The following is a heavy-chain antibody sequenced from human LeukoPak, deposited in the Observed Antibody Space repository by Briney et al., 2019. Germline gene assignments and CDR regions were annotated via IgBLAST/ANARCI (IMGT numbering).Heavy chain of an antibody. CDR2: ISYDGSNK. CDR1: GFTFSSYG. CDR3: AESGYDSEGGFDY. J-gene: IGHJ4*02. V-gene: IGHV3-30*18. D-gene: IGHD5-12*01. Sequence: PGGSLRPSCAASGFTFSSYGMHWVRQAPGKGLEWVAVISYDGSNKYYADSVKGRFTISRDNSKNTLYLQMNSLRAEDTAVYYCAESGYDSEGGFDYWGQGTLVTVSS.